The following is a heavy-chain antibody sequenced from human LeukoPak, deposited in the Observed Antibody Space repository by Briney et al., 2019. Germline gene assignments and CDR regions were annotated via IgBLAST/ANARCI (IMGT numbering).Heavy chain of an antibody. CDR2: IYSGGST. V-gene: IGHV3-66*04. J-gene: IGHJ4*02. CDR1: GFTVSSNY. Sequence: GGSLRLSCAASGFTVSSNYMSWVRQAPGKGLEWVSVIYSGGSTYYADSVKGRFTISRDNSKNTLYLQMNSLRAEDTAVYYCARHHFDSSGYYYFDYWGQGTLVTVSS. CDR3: ARHHFDSSGYYYFDY. D-gene: IGHD3-22*01.